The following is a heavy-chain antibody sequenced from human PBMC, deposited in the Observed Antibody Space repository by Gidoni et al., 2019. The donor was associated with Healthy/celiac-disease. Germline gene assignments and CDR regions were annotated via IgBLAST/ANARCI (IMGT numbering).Heavy chain of an antibody. CDR3: ARVYSGYEAHFDY. CDR1: GGTFSSYA. Sequence: QVQLVQSGAEVKKPGSSVKVSCKASGGTFSSYAISWVRQAPGQGLEWMGGIIPIFGTANYAKKFQGRVTITAEESTSKAYMELSSLRSEETAVDYCARVYSGYEAHFDYWGQGTLVTVPP. V-gene: IGHV1-69*01. J-gene: IGHJ4*02. D-gene: IGHD5-12*01. CDR2: IIPIFGTA.